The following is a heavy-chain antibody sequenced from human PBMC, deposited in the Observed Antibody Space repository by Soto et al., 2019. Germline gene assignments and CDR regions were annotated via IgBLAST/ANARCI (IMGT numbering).Heavy chain of an antibody. CDR3: TRDIGTKDIVVVPAGNY. V-gene: IGHV3-49*03. J-gene: IGHJ4*02. CDR1: GFTFGDYA. D-gene: IGHD2-2*01. Sequence: LRLSCTASGFTFGDYAMSWFRQAPGKGLEWVGFIRSKAYGGTTEYAASVKGRFTISRDDSKSIAYLQMNSLKTEDTAVYYCTRDIGTKDIVVVPAGNYWGQGTLVTVSS. CDR2: IRSKAYGGTT.